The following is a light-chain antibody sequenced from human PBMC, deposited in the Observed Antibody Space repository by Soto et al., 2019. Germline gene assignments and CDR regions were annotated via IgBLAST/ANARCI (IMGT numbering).Light chain of an antibody. CDR3: SSFTSNRTVV. CDR2: DVT. J-gene: IGLJ2*01. CDR1: SSDVGGYNY. V-gene: IGLV2-14*01. Sequence: QSALTQPASVSGSPGQSITISCTGTSSDVGGYNYVSWYQQHPGKAPKLMIYDVTNRPSGVSNRFSGSKSGNTASLTISGLQSEDEADYYCSSFTSNRTVVFGGGTKLTVL.